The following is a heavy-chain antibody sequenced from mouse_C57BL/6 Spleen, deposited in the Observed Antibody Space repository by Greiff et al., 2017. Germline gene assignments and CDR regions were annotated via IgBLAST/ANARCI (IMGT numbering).Heavy chain of an antibody. J-gene: IGHJ3*01. Sequence: QVQLQQPGAELVRPGSSVKLSCKASGYTFTSYWMDWVKQRPGQGLEWIGNIYPSDSETHYNQKFKDKATLTVDKSSSTAYMQLSSLTSEDSAVYYCARGTVSPWFAYWGQGTLVTVSA. CDR1: GYTFTSYW. D-gene: IGHD1-1*01. V-gene: IGHV1-61*01. CDR2: IYPSDSET. CDR3: ARGTVSPWFAY.